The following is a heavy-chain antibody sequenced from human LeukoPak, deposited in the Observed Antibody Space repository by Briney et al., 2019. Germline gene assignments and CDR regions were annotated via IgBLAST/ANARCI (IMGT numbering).Heavy chain of an antibody. CDR3: ARDRSEFDY. V-gene: IGHV4-59*01. Sequence: SETLSLTCTVSGGSISSYYWSWIRQPPGKGLEWIGYIYYGGSTNYNPSLKSRVTISVDTSKNQFSLKLSSVTAADTAVYYCARDRSEFDYWGQGTLVTVSS. CDR2: IYYGGST. CDR1: GGSISSYY. D-gene: IGHD3-3*01. J-gene: IGHJ4*02.